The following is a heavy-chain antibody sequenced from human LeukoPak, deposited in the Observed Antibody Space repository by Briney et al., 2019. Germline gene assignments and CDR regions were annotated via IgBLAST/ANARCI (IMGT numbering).Heavy chain of an antibody. CDR3: ARGFRAVAGFNWFDP. CDR2: INHSGST. CDR1: GGSFSGYY. D-gene: IGHD6-19*01. J-gene: IGHJ5*02. V-gene: IGHV4-34*01. Sequence: SETLSLTCAVYGGSFSGYYWSWTRQPTGKGLEWIGEINHSGSTNYNPSLKSRVTISVDTSKNQFSLKLSSVTAADTAVYYCARGFRAVAGFNWFDPWGQGTLVTVSS.